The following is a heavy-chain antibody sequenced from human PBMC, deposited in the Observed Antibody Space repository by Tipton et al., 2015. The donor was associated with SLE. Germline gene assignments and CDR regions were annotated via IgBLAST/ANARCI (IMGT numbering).Heavy chain of an antibody. CDR2: MHNSGDS. V-gene: IGHV4-59*11. J-gene: IGHJ4*02. D-gene: IGHD6-6*01. CDR1: GISISTHY. Sequence: TLSLTCKVSGISISTHYWSWIRQPPGKGLEWIGQMHNSGDSTYNPSLKSRVTMSVDTSKNHFSLKLTSVIAADTAVYYCAAEYYSSSWIHPIDFWGQGMLVTVSS. CDR3: AAEYYSSSWIHPIDF.